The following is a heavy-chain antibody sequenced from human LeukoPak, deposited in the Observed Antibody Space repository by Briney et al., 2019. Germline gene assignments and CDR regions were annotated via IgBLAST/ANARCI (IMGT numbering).Heavy chain of an antibody. Sequence: GGSLRLSCAASGFTFSSYEMNWVRQAPGKGLEWVSYISSSGSTIYYADSVKGRFTISRDNAKNSLYLQMNSLRAEDTAVYYCARVHEYNWFDPWGQGTLVTVSS. CDR1: GFTFSSYE. CDR3: ARVHEYNWFDP. V-gene: IGHV3-48*03. CDR2: ISSSGSTI. J-gene: IGHJ5*02.